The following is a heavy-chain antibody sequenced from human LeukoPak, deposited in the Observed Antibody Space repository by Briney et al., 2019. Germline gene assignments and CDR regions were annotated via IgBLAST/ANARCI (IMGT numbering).Heavy chain of an antibody. CDR2: ISWNSGSI. D-gene: IGHD5-18*01. CDR3: AKGIDLDAAMVDY. CDR1: GFTFEDYA. J-gene: IGHJ4*02. V-gene: IGHV3-9*01. Sequence: GGSLRLSCAASGFTFEDYAMHWVRQVPGKGLEWVSGISWNSGSIGYADSVKGRFTISRDNAKNSLYLQMNSLRAEDTALYYCAKGIDLDAAMVDYWGQGTLVTVSS.